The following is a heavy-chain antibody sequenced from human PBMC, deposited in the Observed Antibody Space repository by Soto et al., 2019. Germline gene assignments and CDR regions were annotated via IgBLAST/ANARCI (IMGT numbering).Heavy chain of an antibody. CDR3: ARGYCSGGSCYTRYYYYMDV. CDR1: GYTFTSYG. V-gene: IGHV1-18*01. J-gene: IGHJ6*03. CDR2: ISAYNGNT. D-gene: IGHD2-15*01. Sequence: ASVKVSCKASGYTFTSYGISWVRQAPGQGLEWMGWISAYNGNTNYAQKLQGRVTMTTDTSTSTAYMELRSLRSDDTAVYYCARGYCSGGSCYTRYYYYMDVWGKGTTVTVSS.